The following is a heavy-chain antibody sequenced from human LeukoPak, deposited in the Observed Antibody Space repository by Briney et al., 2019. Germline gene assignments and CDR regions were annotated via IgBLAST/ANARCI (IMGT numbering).Heavy chain of an antibody. V-gene: IGHV3-9*01. CDR1: GFTFDDYA. Sequence: PGGSLRLSCAASGFTFDDYAMHWVRQAPGKGLEWVSGISWNSGSIGYADSVKGRFTISRDNAKNSLYLQMNSLRAEDTALYYCAKEYYDFWSGYYTGVGFRYFDYWGQGTLVTVSS. CDR3: AKEYYDFWSGYYTGVGFRYFDY. D-gene: IGHD3-3*01. J-gene: IGHJ4*02. CDR2: ISWNSGSI.